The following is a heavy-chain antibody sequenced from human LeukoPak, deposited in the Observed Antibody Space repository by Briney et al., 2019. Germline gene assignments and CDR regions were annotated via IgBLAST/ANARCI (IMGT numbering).Heavy chain of an antibody. Sequence: GGSLRLSCAASGFTFSSYGMHWVRQAPGKGLEWVAFIRYDGSNKYYADSVKGRFTISRDNSKNTLYLQMNSLRAEDTAVYYCAKFGIGYSSSWYGYDWFDPWGQGTLVTVSS. CDR1: GFTFSSYG. J-gene: IGHJ5*02. CDR2: IRYDGSNK. V-gene: IGHV3-30*02. CDR3: AKFGIGYSSSWYGYDWFDP. D-gene: IGHD6-13*01.